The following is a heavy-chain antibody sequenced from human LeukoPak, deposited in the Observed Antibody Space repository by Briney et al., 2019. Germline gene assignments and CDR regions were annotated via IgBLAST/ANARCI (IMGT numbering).Heavy chain of an antibody. Sequence: GRSLGLSCTASGFTFGDYAMSWFRQAPGKGLEWVSVIYSGGTTYYADSVKGRFSISRDNSKNTLYLQMNSLRAEDTAVYYCARYDYGRSGFDYWGQGTLVTVSS. CDR2: IYSGGTT. CDR1: GFTFGDYA. CDR3: ARYDYGRSGFDY. D-gene: IGHD5-12*01. V-gene: IGHV3-66*01. J-gene: IGHJ4*02.